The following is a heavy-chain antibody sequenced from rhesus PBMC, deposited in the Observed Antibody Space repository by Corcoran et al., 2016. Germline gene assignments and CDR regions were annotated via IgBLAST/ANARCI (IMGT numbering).Heavy chain of an antibody. CDR3: GRSYSKWFYLDY. J-gene: IGHJ4*01. CDR1: GGSISSSY. Sequence: QLQLQESGPGLVKPSETLSVTCAVSGGSISSSYWSWIRQAPGTGLEWIGYIYGSGSSTTYNPHRKGRGTLLRDTSKNQPSLKVSSGTAADTAVYYWGRSYSKWFYLDYRGQGVLVTVSS. V-gene: IGHV4-169*01. CDR2: IYGSGSST. D-gene: IGHD6-13*01.